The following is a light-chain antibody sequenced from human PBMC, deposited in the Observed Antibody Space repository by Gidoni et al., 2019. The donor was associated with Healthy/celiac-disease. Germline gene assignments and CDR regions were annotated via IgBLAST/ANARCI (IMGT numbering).Light chain of an antibody. CDR3: KQYGSSPPFT. Sequence: EIVLTQSPGTLSLSPGERATLSCRASQSVSSSYLAWYQQKPGQAPRLLIYGASSRATGIPDRFSGSGSGTDFTLTISRLEPEDFAVYYCKQYGSSPPFTFXPXTKVDIK. J-gene: IGKJ3*01. V-gene: IGKV3-20*01. CDR2: GAS. CDR1: QSVSSSY.